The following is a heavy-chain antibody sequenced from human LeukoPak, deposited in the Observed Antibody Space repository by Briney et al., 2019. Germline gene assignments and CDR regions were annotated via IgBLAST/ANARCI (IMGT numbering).Heavy chain of an antibody. CDR3: AKANSGSYLDYFDS. J-gene: IGHJ4*02. CDR1: GFTFSSCA. D-gene: IGHD1-26*01. CDR2: ISHTGGST. Sequence: GGSLRLSCAASGFTFSSCAMSWVRQAPGRGLEWVSTISHTGGSTHYADSVKGRFTISRDKSKNTVYLQVNTVRADDTAVYYCAKANSGSYLDYFDSWGQGTLVTVSS. V-gene: IGHV3-23*01.